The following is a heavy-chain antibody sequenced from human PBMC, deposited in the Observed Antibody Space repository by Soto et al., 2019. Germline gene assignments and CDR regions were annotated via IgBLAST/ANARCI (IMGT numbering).Heavy chain of an antibody. D-gene: IGHD2-2*01. Sequence: QVQLVQSGAEVKKPGSSVKVSCKASGGTFSSYAISWVRQAPGQGLEWMGGIIPISGTANYALKFQGRVTITAEESTSTVYMELSSLRSEDTAVYFCARSQGSSTSLEIYYYYYYGMDVWGQGTTVTVSS. V-gene: IGHV1-69*01. CDR1: GGTFSSYA. CDR2: IIPISGTA. CDR3: ARSQGSSTSLEIYYYYYYGMDV. J-gene: IGHJ6*02.